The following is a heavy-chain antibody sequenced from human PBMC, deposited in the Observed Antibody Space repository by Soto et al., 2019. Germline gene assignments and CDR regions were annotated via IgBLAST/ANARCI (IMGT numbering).Heavy chain of an antibody. Sequence: PGGSLRLSCAASGFTFSSYAMTWVRQAPGKGLEWVSGIRSSGGNTHYSDSVKGRFTISRDNSKNTLNLQVTSLRAEDTATYYYAMSCAGDYTLDAFDMWGQGTLVTAS. CDR3: AMSCAGDYTLDAFDM. D-gene: IGHD4-17*01. CDR2: IRSSGGNT. CDR1: GFTFSSYA. J-gene: IGHJ3*02. V-gene: IGHV3-23*01.